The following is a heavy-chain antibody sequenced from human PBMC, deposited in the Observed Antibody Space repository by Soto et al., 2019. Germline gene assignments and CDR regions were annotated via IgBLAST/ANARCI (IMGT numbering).Heavy chain of an antibody. CDR2: IIPIFGTA. D-gene: IGHD2-2*01. Sequence: SVKVSCKASGGTFSSYAISWVRQAPGQGLEWMGGIIPIFGTANYAQKFQGRVTITADKSTSTAYMELSSLRSEDTAVYYCARSIVVVPAAIHYYYYYGMDVWGQGPTVTGSS. J-gene: IGHJ6*02. CDR1: GGTFSSYA. CDR3: ARSIVVVPAAIHYYYYYGMDV. V-gene: IGHV1-69*06.